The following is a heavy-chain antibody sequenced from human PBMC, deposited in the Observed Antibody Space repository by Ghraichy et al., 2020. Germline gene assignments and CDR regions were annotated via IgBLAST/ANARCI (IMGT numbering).Heavy chain of an antibody. D-gene: IGHD2/OR15-2a*01. V-gene: IGHV3-23*01. Sequence: GGSLRLSCAASGCTVRNYVLSWVRQAPGKGPEWVSTIRGDDDRTYNADSVSGRFTISRAHSKNILLLPMDSLRAKDTAMYYCAKGPNSNNIDFIFYSWGQGTLVTVSS. CDR2: IRGDDDRT. CDR3: AKGPNSNNIDFIFYS. CDR1: GCTVRNYV. J-gene: IGHJ5*02.